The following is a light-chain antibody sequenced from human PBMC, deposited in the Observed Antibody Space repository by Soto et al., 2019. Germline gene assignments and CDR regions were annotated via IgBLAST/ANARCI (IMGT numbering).Light chain of an antibody. CDR3: QHYDHLPPLT. Sequence: EIQMIQSPSSLSASVGDRVTITCHASQDIKNYLNWYQQKPGKAPKLLIYDVSNLETGVPSRFSGSGSGTHFSLTISSLQPEDVATYYCQHYDHLPPLTFGGGTRVQIK. CDR1: QDIKNY. J-gene: IGKJ4*01. V-gene: IGKV1-33*01. CDR2: DVS.